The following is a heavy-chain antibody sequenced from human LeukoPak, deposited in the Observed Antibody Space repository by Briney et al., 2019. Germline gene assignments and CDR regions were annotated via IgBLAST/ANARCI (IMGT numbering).Heavy chain of an antibody. J-gene: IGHJ4*02. D-gene: IGHD4-23*01. Sequence: SQTLSLTCAVSSGSISSSGYSWNWIRQPPGKGLEWIGYIYHSGSTYYNPSLKSRVTVSVDRSKNQFSLKLSSVTAADTAVYYCARGATTVVNPYHFDYWGQGTLVTVSS. CDR2: IYHSGST. CDR1: SGSISSSGYS. CDR3: ARGATTVVNPYHFDY. V-gene: IGHV4-30-2*01.